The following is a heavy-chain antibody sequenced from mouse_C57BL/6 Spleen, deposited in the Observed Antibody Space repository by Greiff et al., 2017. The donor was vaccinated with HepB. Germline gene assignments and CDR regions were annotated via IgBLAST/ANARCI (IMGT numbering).Heavy chain of an antibody. J-gene: IGHJ3*01. CDR2: ISDGGSYT. CDR1: GFTFSSYA. Sequence: EVKLEESGGGLVKPGGSLKLSCAASGFTFSSYAMSWVRQTPEKRLEWVATISDGGSYTYYPDNVKGRFTISRDNAKNNLYLQMSHLKSEDTAMYYCARDRSHWFAYWGQGTLVTVSA. CDR3: ARDRSHWFAY. V-gene: IGHV5-4*01.